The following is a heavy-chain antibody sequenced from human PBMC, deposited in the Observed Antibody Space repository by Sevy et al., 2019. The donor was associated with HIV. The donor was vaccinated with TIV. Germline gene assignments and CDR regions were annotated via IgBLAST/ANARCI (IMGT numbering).Heavy chain of an antibody. D-gene: IGHD3-10*01. CDR3: GSRYNGSPLRGGNWLDP. Sequence: SETLSLTCTVSGGSISSSSYYWGWIRQPPGKGLEWIGSIYYSGSTYYNPSLKSRVTISVDTSKNQFSLKLTSVTAAEPACNNCGSRYNGSPLRGGNWLDPGGRGTLVTVSS. CDR1: GGSISSSSYY. V-gene: IGHV4-39*01. J-gene: IGHJ5*02. CDR2: IYYSGST.